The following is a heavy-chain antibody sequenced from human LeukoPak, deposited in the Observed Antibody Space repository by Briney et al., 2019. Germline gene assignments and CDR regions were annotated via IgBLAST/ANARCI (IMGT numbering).Heavy chain of an antibody. CDR3: ARTLLGIDYGSGSYDFDY. V-gene: IGHV3-21*04. J-gene: IGHJ4*02. CDR1: GFTFSSYS. CDR2: IGTSGSYI. Sequence: SGGSLRLSCAASGFTFSSYSMNWVRQAPGKGLEWVSSIGTSGSYIYYTDSVKGRFTISRDNAKNSLYLQMNSLRAEDTAVYYCARTLLGIDYGSGSYDFDYWGQGTLVTVSS. D-gene: IGHD3-10*01.